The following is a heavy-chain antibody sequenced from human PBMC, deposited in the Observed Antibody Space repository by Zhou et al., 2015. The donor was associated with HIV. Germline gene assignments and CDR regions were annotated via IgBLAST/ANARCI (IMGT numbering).Heavy chain of an antibody. Sequence: LQLVESGGGVVQPGRSLRLSCAASGFTFSSYGMHWVRQAPGKGLEWVGRTRNKANSYTTEYAASVKGRFTISRDDSKNSLYLQMNSLKTEDTAVYYCTTGATGGVTMIVRPRGAFDVWGQGTKV. V-gene: IGHV3-72*01. CDR1: GFTFSSYG. CDR2: TRNKANSYTT. J-gene: IGHJ3*01. CDR3: TTGATGGVTMIVRPRGAFDV. D-gene: IGHD3-22*01.